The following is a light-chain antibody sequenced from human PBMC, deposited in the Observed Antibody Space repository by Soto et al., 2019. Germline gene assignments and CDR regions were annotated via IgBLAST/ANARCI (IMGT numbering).Light chain of an antibody. CDR2: KAS. J-gene: IGKJ1*01. CDR3: QQYNSYSRT. V-gene: IGKV1-5*03. Sequence: DIQMTQSPSTLSASVGDRVTISCRASQSISSWLAWYQQKPGKAPKLLISKASSLQSGVPSRFSGSGSGTEFTLTISGLQPDDFATYYCQQYNSYSRTFGQGTKVEIK. CDR1: QSISSW.